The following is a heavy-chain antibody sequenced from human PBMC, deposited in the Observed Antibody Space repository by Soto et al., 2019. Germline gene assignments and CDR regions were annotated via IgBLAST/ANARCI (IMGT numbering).Heavy chain of an antibody. CDR1: GFTFSSYA. CDR2: ISGSGGST. V-gene: IGHV3-23*01. D-gene: IGHD1-1*01. J-gene: IGHJ4*02. Sequence: LRLSCAASGFTFSSYAMSWVRQAPGKGLEWVSAISGSGGSTYYADSVKGQVTISVDSSISTAYLQWSSLKASDTAIYYCARAPYNHNDGDFDFWGQGTLVTVSS. CDR3: ARAPYNHNDGDFDF.